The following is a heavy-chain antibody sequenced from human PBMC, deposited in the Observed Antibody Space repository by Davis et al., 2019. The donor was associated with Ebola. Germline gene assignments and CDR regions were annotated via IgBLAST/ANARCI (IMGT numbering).Heavy chain of an antibody. CDR1: GGSISSYY. J-gene: IGHJ6*02. CDR2: IYYSGST. V-gene: IGHV4-59*05. D-gene: IGHD1-1*01. CDR3: AKAILSWNDPYYYYGMDV. Sequence: SETLSLTCTVSGGSISSYYWSWIRQPPGKGLEWIGSIYYSGSTYYNPSLKSRVTISVDTSKNQFSLKLSSVTAADTAVYYCAKAILSWNDPYYYYGMDVWGQGTTVTVSS.